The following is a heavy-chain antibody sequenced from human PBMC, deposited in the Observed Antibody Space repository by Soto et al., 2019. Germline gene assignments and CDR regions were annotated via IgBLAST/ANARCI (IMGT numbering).Heavy chain of an antibody. J-gene: IGHJ6*02. CDR1: GGTFSSYA. V-gene: IGHV1-69*06. Sequence: QVQLVQSGAEVKMPGSSVKVSCKASGGTFSSYAISWVRQAPGQGLEWMGGIIPIFGTANYAQKFQGRVTITADKSTSTAYMELSSLRSEDTAVYYCAREVKGYYDSSGYYYYYYYGMDVWGQGTTVTVSS. CDR2: IIPIFGTA. CDR3: AREVKGYYDSSGYYYYYYYGMDV. D-gene: IGHD3-22*01.